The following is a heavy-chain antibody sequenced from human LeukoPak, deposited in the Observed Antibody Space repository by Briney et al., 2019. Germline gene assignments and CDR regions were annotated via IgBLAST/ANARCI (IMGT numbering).Heavy chain of an antibody. Sequence: SETLSLTCTVSGGSISSYYWNWIRQPAGKGLEWIGRIYSSGSTNYNPSLKSRVTMSVDTSKNQFSLKLSSVTAADTAVYYCARDFRTQLDGYSPPYHFDFWGQGTLVTVSS. J-gene: IGHJ4*02. V-gene: IGHV4-4*07. CDR1: GGSISSYY. D-gene: IGHD5-24*01. CDR2: IYSSGST. CDR3: ARDFRTQLDGYSPPYHFDF.